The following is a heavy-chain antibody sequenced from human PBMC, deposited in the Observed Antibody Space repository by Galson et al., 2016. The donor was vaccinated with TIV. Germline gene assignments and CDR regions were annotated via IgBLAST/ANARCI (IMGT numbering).Heavy chain of an antibody. CDR1: GYSFTSNW. Sequence: QSGAEVKKPGQSLKISCKVSGYSFTSNWIGWVRQTPGKGLEWMGIMYPADSDTRYSPSFQGQVTISADESVSTAYLQWSNLKASDGAMYFCARAPGYTGYSYGYFDSWGRGTLVTVSS. J-gene: IGHJ4*02. CDR2: MYPADSDT. V-gene: IGHV5-51*03. CDR3: ARAPGYTGYSYGYFDS. D-gene: IGHD5-18*01.